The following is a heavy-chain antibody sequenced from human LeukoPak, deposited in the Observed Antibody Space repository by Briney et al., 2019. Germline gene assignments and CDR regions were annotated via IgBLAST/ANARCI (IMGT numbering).Heavy chain of an antibody. D-gene: IGHD2-15*01. CDR2: INTNTGNP. CDR1: GYTFSSYA. J-gene: IGHJ5*02. Sequence: ASVKVSCKASGYTFSSYAMNWVRQAPGQGLEWMGWINTNTGNPTYAQGFTGRFVFSLDTSVSTAFLHISSLKAEDTAVYYCARAPGRGDIRVVGLDPWGQGTLVTVSS. V-gene: IGHV7-4-1*02. CDR3: ARAPGRGDIRVVGLDP.